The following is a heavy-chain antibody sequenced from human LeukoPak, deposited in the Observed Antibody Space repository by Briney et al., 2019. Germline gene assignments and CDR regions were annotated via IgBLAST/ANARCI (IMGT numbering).Heavy chain of an antibody. CDR2: INPHDGDT. V-gene: IGHV1-2*02. CDR3: ARANFLYCSSSTCLFDY. D-gene: IGHD2-2*01. J-gene: IGHJ4*02. Sequence: ASVKVSCKASGYTFTDYYMQWVRQAPGRGCVEMGWINPHDGDTNYAQTFQGRVTMTRDTSISTAHMEVSRLRPDDTAVYYCARANFLYCSSSTCLFDYWGQRTLVTVSS. CDR1: GYTFTDYY.